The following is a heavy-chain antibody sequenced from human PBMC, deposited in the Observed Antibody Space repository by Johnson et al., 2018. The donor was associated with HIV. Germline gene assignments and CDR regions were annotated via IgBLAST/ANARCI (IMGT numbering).Heavy chain of an antibody. Sequence: VQLVESGGGVVQPGGSLRLSCAASGFTVSSNYMSWVRQAPGKGLEWVSIIYPGGSTYYTDAVKGRFPISRDNSDNTLFLQMNSLRADDTAMYYCALSTSWSIAFDIWGQGTMVTVSS. CDR2: IYPGGST. D-gene: IGHD6-13*01. CDR3: ALSTSWSIAFDI. J-gene: IGHJ3*02. V-gene: IGHV3-66*01. CDR1: GFTVSSNY.